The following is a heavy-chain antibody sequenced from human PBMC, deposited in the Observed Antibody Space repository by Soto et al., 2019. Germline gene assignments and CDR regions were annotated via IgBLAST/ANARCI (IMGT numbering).Heavy chain of an antibody. V-gene: IGHV4-39*01. CDR2: ISYSGST. CDR1: GGSISSDSYY. Sequence: PSETLSLTCTVSGGSISSDSYYWGWIRLPPEKGLEWIASISYSGSTYYNPTLKSRLTISVDTSKSQFSLKLSSVTAADTAVYYCARAHSYPAPLDYWGQGTLVTVSS. D-gene: IGHD1-26*01. CDR3: ARAHSYPAPLDY. J-gene: IGHJ4*02.